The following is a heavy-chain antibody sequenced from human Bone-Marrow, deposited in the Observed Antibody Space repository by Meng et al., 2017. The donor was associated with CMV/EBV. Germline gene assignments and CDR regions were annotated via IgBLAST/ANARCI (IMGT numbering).Heavy chain of an antibody. CDR1: GGSISSGGYY. CDR2: IYYSGST. D-gene: IGHD3-3*01. V-gene: IGHV4-31*02. CDR3: ARVPPDYDFWSGCFDY. Sequence: GGSISSGGYYWSWIRQHPGKGLEWIGYIYYSGSTYYNPSLKSRVTISEDTSKNQFSLKLSSVTAADTAVYYCARVPPDYDFWSGCFDYWGQGTLVTVSS. J-gene: IGHJ4*02.